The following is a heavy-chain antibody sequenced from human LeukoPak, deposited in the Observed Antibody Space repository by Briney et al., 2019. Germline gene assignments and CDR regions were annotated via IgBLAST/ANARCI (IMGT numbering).Heavy chain of an antibody. Sequence: ASVKVSCKASGYTFTSYGISWVRQAPGQGLEWMGWISAYNGNTNYAQKLQGRVTMTTDTSTSTAYMELRSLRSDDTAVYYCARESPYSSSWYEDYWGQGTLVTVSS. CDR1: GYTFTSYG. CDR2: ISAYNGNT. CDR3: ARESPYSSSWYEDY. D-gene: IGHD6-13*01. V-gene: IGHV1-18*01. J-gene: IGHJ4*02.